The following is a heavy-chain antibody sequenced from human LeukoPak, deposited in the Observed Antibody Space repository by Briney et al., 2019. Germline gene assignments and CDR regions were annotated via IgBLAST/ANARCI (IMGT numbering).Heavy chain of an antibody. D-gene: IGHD2-15*01. V-gene: IGHV3-74*03. CDR3: ARRVDATRWFDP. Sequence: PGGSLRLSCAASGFTFSNYFMHWVRQAPGKGPVWVSRINSDGTTTMYADPVKGRFTISRDNAKNTLYLQMNSLRDEDTAVYYCARRVDATRWFDPWGQGTLVTVSS. J-gene: IGHJ5*02. CDR2: INSDGTTT. CDR1: GFTFSNYF.